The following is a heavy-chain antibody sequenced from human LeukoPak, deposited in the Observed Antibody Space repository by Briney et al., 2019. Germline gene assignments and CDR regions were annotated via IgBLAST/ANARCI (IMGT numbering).Heavy chain of an antibody. D-gene: IGHD6-13*01. CDR2: IKQDGSEK. CDR3: ARMTVASSWYYYYGMDV. V-gene: IGHV3-7*05. J-gene: IGHJ6*02. CDR1: GFTFSSYW. Sequence: GGSLRLSCAASGFTFSSYWMSWVRQAPGKGLEWVANIKQDGSEKYYVDSVKGRFTISRDNAKNSLYLQTNSLRAEDTAVYYCARMTVASSWYYYYGMDVWGQGTTVTVSS.